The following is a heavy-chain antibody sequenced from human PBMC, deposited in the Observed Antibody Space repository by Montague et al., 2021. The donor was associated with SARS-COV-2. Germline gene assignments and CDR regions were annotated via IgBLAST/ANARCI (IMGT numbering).Heavy chain of an antibody. Sequence: PALVKPTQTLTLTCTFSGFSLSTSGMCVSWIRQPPGKALEWLALXDWDDDKYYSTSLKTRLTISKDTSKNRVVLTMTNMDPVDTATYYCARISAWYSSGWSAFDYWGQGTLVTVSS. J-gene: IGHJ4*02. CDR2: XDWDDDK. V-gene: IGHV2-70*01. CDR3: ARISAWYSSGWSAFDY. CDR1: GFSLSTSGMC. D-gene: IGHD6-19*01.